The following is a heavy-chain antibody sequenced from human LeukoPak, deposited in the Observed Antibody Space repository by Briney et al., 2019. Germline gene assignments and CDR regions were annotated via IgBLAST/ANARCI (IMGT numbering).Heavy chain of an antibody. Sequence: SETLSLTCAVYGGSFSGYYWSWIRQPPGKGLEWIGEINHSGSTNYNPSLKSRVTISVDTSKNQFSLKLSSVTAADTAVYYCAKDRFIAAAGGYYFDYWGQGTLVTVSS. CDR3: AKDRFIAAAGGYYFDY. V-gene: IGHV4-34*01. CDR1: GGSFSGYY. CDR2: INHSGST. D-gene: IGHD6-13*01. J-gene: IGHJ4*02.